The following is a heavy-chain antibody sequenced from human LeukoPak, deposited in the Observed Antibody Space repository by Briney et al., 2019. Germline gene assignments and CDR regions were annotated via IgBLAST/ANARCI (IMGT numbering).Heavy chain of an antibody. CDR2: ISSNGGST. D-gene: IGHD3-16*02. CDR3: ARDREVYDYVWGSYRPFDY. V-gene: IGHV3-64*01. Sequence: PGGSLRLSCAASGFTFSSYAMHWVRQAPGKGLEYVSAISSNGGSTYYANSVKGRFTISRDNSKNTLYLQMGSLRAEDMAVYYCARDREVYDYVWGSYRPFDYWGQGTLVTVSS. CDR1: GFTFSSYA. J-gene: IGHJ4*02.